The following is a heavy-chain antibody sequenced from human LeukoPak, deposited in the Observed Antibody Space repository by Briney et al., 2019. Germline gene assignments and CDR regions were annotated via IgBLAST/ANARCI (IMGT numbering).Heavy chain of an antibody. J-gene: IGHJ4*02. V-gene: IGHV3-11*01. Sequence: PGGSLRLSCGASGFTFSDYYMSWIRQAPGKGLEWVSYISSSGSTIYYADSVKGRFTISRDNAKNSLYLQMNSLRAEDTAVYYCARERVGDWDYFDYWGQGTLVTVSS. D-gene: IGHD3-9*01. CDR1: GFTFSDYY. CDR2: ISSSGSTI. CDR3: ARERVGDWDYFDY.